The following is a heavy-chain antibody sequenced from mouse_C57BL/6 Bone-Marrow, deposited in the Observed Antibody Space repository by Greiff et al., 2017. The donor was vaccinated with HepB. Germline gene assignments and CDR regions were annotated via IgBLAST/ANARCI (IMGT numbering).Heavy chain of an antibody. CDR2: IDPNSGGT. CDR1: GYTFTSYW. CDR3: NYGSSQRYFDV. J-gene: IGHJ1*03. Sequence: QVHVKQPGAELVKPGASVKMSCKASGYTFTSYWMHWVKQRPGRGLEWIGRIDPNSGGTKYNEKFKSKATLTVDKPSSTAYMQLSSLTSEDSAVYYCNYGSSQRYFDVWGTGTTVTVSS. D-gene: IGHD1-1*01. V-gene: IGHV1-72*01.